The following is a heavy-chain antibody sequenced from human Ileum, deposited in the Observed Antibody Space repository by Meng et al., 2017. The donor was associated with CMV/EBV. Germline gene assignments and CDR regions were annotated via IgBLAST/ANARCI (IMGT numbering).Heavy chain of an antibody. CDR1: DGSSRSHY. D-gene: IGHD6-19*01. V-gene: IGHV4-4*07. CDR3: ARDPSGWYRFDH. Sequence: IVCDGSSRSHYRRWNGLPGGKGMERIGRTNNSASTKYSPSLTIGVTISLDTSKQKFVLTPSSVTDADTAVYYCARDPSGWYRFDHWGQGTLVTVSS. J-gene: IGHJ4*02. CDR2: TNNSAST.